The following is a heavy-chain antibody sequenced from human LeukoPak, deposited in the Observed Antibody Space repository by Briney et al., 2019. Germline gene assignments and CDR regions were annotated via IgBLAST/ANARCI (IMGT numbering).Heavy chain of an antibody. CDR3: ARQQLKTMASFDY. CDR1: GGSIRTYY. V-gene: IGHV4-4*07. CDR2: IYTSGST. J-gene: IGHJ4*02. Sequence: PSETLSLTCTVSGGSIRTYYWSWIRQPAGKGLEWIGRIYTSGSTNYNPSLKSRVTMSVDMSKNQFSLKLSSVTAADTAVYYCARQQLKTMASFDYWGQGALVTVSS. D-gene: IGHD4/OR15-4a*01.